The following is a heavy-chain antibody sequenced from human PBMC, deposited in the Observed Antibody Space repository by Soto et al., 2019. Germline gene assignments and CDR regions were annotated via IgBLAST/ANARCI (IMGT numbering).Heavy chain of an antibody. D-gene: IGHD2-2*02. V-gene: IGHV1-3*01. CDR1: GYTFTSYA. CDR3: AREGYCSSTSCYTAYYYYGMDV. Sequence: QVPLVQSGAEVKKPGASVKVSCKASGYTFTSYAMHWVRQAPGQRLEWMGWINAGNGNTKYSQKFQGRVTITRDTSASTAYMELSSLRSEDTAVYYCAREGYCSSTSCYTAYYYYGMDVWGQGTTVTVSS. CDR2: INAGNGNT. J-gene: IGHJ6*02.